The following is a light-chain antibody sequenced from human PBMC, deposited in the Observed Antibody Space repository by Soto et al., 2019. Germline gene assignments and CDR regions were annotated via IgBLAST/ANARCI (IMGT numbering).Light chain of an antibody. CDR3: SSYTSTSTVV. Sequence: QSALTQPASVSGSPGQSITISCTGTSSDVGGYNYVSWYQQHPGKAPKLMIYDVSNRPSGVSNRFSGSKSGNTASLTISGIQDEAEAGFFRSSYTSTSTVVFGGGTKLTVL. CDR2: DVS. V-gene: IGLV2-14*01. CDR1: SSDVGGYNY. J-gene: IGLJ2*01.